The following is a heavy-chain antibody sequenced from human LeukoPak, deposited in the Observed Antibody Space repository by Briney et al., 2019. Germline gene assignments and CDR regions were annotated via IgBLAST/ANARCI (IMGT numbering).Heavy chain of an antibody. CDR1: GFTFSSYA. J-gene: IGHJ4*02. V-gene: IGHV4-34*01. CDR2: INHSGST. CDR3: ARGLRLGIAAAGI. Sequence: GSLRLSCAASGFTFSSYAMSWIRQPPGKGLEWIGEINHSGSTNYNPSLKSRVTISVDTSKNQFSLKLSSVTAADTAVYYCARGLRLGIAAAGIWGQGTLVTVSS. D-gene: IGHD6-13*01.